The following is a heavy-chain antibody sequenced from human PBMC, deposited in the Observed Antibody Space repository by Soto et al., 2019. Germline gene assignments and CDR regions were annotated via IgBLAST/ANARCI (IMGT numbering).Heavy chain of an antibody. V-gene: IGHV4-61*01. Sequence: SETLSLTCSVSGGSVSNKTYYWSWIRQPPGKRLEWIGYVYYSGTTNYNPSLKSRVTIPVDLSKNQFSLRLSSVTTADTALYYCARTTAVPNTLRSRYFFDYWGQGTLVTVSS. CDR3: ARTTAVPNTLRSRYFFDY. D-gene: IGHD4-17*01. J-gene: IGHJ4*02. CDR2: VYYSGTT. CDR1: GGSVSNKTYY.